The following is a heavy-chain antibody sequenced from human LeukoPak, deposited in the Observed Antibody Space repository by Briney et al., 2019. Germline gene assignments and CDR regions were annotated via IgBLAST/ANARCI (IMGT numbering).Heavy chain of an antibody. J-gene: IGHJ4*02. D-gene: IGHD1-26*01. V-gene: IGHV4-38-2*01. CDR3: ARGGGVGATYDY. CDR2: IYHSGST. Sequence: PSETLSLTCAVSGYSISSGYYWGWIRRPPGKGLEWIGGIYHSGSTYYNPSLKSRVTISVDTSKNQFSLKLSSVTAADTAVYYCARGGGVGATYDYWGQGTLVTVSS. CDR1: GYSISSGYY.